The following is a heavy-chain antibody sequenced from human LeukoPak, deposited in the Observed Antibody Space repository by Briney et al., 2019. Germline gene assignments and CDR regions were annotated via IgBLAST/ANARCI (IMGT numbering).Heavy chain of an antibody. D-gene: IGHD1-1*01. V-gene: IGHV3-11*01. CDR3: ARGKTGTSELEPDY. Sequence: GGSLRLSCAASGFTFSDYYMSWIRQAPGNGLEWVSYISGDADTIYYPESVKGRFTISRDNAKNSLYLQMNSLRAEDTAIYYCARGKTGTSELEPDYWGQGTLVTVSS. J-gene: IGHJ4*02. CDR1: GFTFSDYY. CDR2: ISGDADTI.